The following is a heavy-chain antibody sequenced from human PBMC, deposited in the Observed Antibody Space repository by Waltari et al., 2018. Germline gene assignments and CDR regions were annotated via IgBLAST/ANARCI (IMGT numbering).Heavy chain of an antibody. CDR2: ISYDGSKK. CDR3: AREPPGDFLDY. D-gene: IGHD3-16*01. Sequence: QVQLVESGGGVVQPGRSLRLSCAASGFTFSSYAMHWVRRGPGKGVGWVAVISYDGSKKYYADSGKGRFTISRDNSKNTLYLQMNSLRAEDTAVYYCAREPPGDFLDYWGQGTLVTVSS. V-gene: IGHV3-30*01. CDR1: GFTFSSYA. J-gene: IGHJ4*02.